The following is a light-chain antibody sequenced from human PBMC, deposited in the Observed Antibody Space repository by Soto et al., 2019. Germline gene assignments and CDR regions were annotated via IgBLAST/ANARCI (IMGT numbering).Light chain of an antibody. CDR2: GNS. CDR1: SSNIGAGYD. J-gene: IGLJ1*01. V-gene: IGLV1-40*01. CDR3: QSYDSSLSGYV. Sequence: QSALTLRPSVSGAPGQRVTISCTGSSSNIGAGYDVHWYQQLPGTAPKLLIYGNSNRPSGVPDRFSGSKSGTSASLAITGLQAEDEADYYCQSYDSSLSGYVFGTGTKLTVL.